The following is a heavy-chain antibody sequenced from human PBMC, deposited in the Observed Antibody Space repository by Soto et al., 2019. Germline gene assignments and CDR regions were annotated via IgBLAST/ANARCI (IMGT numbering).Heavy chain of an antibody. CDR1: GFTFSSYG. D-gene: IGHD2-15*01. CDR3: AKDRQYCSGGSCLNYFDY. J-gene: IGHJ4*02. Sequence: VGSLRLSCGASGFTFSSYGMHWVRQAPGKGLEWVAVISYDGSNKYYADSVKGRFTISRDNSKNTLYLQMNSLRAEDTAVYYCAKDRQYCSGGSCLNYFDYWGQGTLVTVSS. V-gene: IGHV3-30*18. CDR2: ISYDGSNK.